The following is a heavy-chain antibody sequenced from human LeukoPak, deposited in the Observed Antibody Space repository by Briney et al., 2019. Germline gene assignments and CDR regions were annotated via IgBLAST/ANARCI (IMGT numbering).Heavy chain of an antibody. D-gene: IGHD2-15*01. CDR1: GFTFSHFW. CDR3: AREDGYCSDGKCYSYFDS. Sequence: GGSLRLSCAASGFTFSHFWMSWVRQAPGKGLEWVAYIKKTGSETYYVDSVKGRFTITRDNTRNSLFLQMYSLRAEDTAMYFCAREDGYCSDGKCYSYFDSWGQGTLVTVSS. J-gene: IGHJ4*02. V-gene: IGHV3-7*01. CDR2: IKKTGSET.